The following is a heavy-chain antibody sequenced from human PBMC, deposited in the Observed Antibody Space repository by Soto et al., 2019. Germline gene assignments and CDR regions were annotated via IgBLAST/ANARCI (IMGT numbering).Heavy chain of an antibody. J-gene: IGHJ4*02. Sequence: GGSLRLSCAASGFTFSSYAMHWVRQSPVKGLEWVAAISGRGSSTYYPDSVKGRFIVSRDNSKNKLYLQMNGLRAEDTAVYYCAKTREGHDFWSGQITHGYFDYWGQGIQVTVSS. CDR3: AKTREGHDFWSGQITHGYFDY. D-gene: IGHD3-3*01. CDR1: GFTFSSYA. V-gene: IGHV3-23*01. CDR2: ISGRGSST.